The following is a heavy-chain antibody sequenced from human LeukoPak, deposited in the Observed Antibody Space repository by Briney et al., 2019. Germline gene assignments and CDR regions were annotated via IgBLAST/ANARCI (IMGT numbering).Heavy chain of an antibody. J-gene: IGHJ5*02. CDR3: ARERGAVGWFDP. CDR2: IYSGGST. V-gene: IGHV3-66*01. Sequence: GGSLRLSCAASGFTVSSNYMIWVRQAPGKGLEWVSVIYSGGSTYYADSVKGRFTISRDNSKNTLYLQMNSLRAEDTAVYYCARERGAVGWFDPWGQGTLVTVSS. D-gene: IGHD4/OR15-4a*01. CDR1: GFTVSSNY.